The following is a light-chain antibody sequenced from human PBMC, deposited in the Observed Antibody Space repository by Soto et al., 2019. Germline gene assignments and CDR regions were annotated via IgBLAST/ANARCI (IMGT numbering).Light chain of an antibody. Sequence: QPVLTQSPSASASLGASVKLTCTLSSGHSNYAIAWHQQQPEKGPRYLMKVNSDGSHSKGDGIPDRFSGSSSGAERFLTISSLQSEDEADYYCAAWDDSLSGRVFGGGTKLTVL. V-gene: IGLV4-69*01. CDR1: SGHSNYA. J-gene: IGLJ3*02. CDR3: AAWDDSLSGRV. CDR2: VNSDGSH.